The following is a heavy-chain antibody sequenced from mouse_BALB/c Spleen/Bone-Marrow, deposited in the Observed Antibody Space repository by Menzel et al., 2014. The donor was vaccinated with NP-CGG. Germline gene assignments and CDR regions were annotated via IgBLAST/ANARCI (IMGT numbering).Heavy chain of an antibody. CDR3: ASKTGTGYWYFDV. J-gene: IGHJ1*01. Sequence: EVMLVESGGGLVKPGGSLKLSCAASGFTFSSYAMSWVRQSPEKRLEWVAEISSGGSYTYYPDTVTGRLTISRDNAKNTLYLEMSSLRSEDTAMYYCASKTGTGYWYFDVWGAGTTVTVSS. CDR1: GFTFSSYA. CDR2: ISSGGSYT. D-gene: IGHD4-1*01. V-gene: IGHV5-9-4*01.